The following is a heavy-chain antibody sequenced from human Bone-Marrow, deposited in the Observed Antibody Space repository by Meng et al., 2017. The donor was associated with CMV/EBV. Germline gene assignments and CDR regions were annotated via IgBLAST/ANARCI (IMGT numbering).Heavy chain of an antibody. Sequence: GESLKISCAASGFTFSRYWMSWVRQAPGKGLEWVANIKQDGSEKNYVDSVKGRFTISRDNAKNSLYLQMNSLRAEDTAVYYCARGLDSSGYEDYWGQGTLVTVSS. V-gene: IGHV3-7*01. J-gene: IGHJ4*02. CDR2: IKQDGSEK. D-gene: IGHD3-22*01. CDR1: GFTFSRYW. CDR3: ARGLDSSGYEDY.